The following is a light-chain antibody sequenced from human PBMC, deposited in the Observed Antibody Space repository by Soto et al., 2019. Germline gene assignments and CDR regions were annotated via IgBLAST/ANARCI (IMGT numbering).Light chain of an antibody. CDR3: QQYDNFPPYT. J-gene: IGKJ2*01. Sequence: DTQMTQSPSSLSASVGDRVTITCQASRDISVYLNWYQQKPGKPPNLLIYDASNLQTGVPSRFSGSGSGTHFTFTISSLQPEDIATYYCQQYDNFPPYTFGQGTKLEIK. V-gene: IGKV1-33*01. CDR1: RDISVY. CDR2: DAS.